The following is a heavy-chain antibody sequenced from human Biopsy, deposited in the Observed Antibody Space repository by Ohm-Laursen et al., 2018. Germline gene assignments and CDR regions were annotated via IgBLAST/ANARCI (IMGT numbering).Heavy chain of an antibody. Sequence: ASVKVSCKGSGYAVNDYFLHWLRQAPGQGPEWMGGISPNSGGTNYAQKFQGRATMTTDTSTSTVYLELRRLISDDTAVYYCARDIMNRIAGLVARSDVFDVWGQGTLVTVSS. CDR1: GYAVNDYF. J-gene: IGHJ3*01. V-gene: IGHV1-2*02. CDR3: ARDIMNRIAGLVARSDVFDV. D-gene: IGHD3-16*01. CDR2: ISPNSGGT.